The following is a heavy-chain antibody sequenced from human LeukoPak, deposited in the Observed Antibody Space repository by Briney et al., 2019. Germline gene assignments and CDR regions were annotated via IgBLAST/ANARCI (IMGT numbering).Heavy chain of an antibody. Sequence: SETLSLTCAVHGGSFSGYYWSWIRQPPGKGLEWIGYIYDSGSTNYNPSLKSRVTISVDTSKNQFSLKLSSVTAADTAVYYCARVGGTNYYYYGMDVWGQGTTVTVSS. D-gene: IGHD1-1*01. CDR3: ARVGGTNYYYYGMDV. J-gene: IGHJ6*02. V-gene: IGHV4-59*01. CDR1: GGSFSGYY. CDR2: IYDSGST.